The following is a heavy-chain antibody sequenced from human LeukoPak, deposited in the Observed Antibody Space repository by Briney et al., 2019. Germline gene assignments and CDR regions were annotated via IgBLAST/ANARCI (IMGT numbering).Heavy chain of an antibody. Sequence: GGFLRLSCAASGFTFSSYWMHWVRQAPGKGLVWVSRINPDGSTTNYADSVQGRFTISRDNAKNMLYLQMNSLRAEDTAVYYCVRDLRESDFWGQGTLVTVSS. CDR1: GFTFSSYW. J-gene: IGHJ4*02. V-gene: IGHV3-74*01. CDR2: INPDGSTT. CDR3: VRDLRESDF.